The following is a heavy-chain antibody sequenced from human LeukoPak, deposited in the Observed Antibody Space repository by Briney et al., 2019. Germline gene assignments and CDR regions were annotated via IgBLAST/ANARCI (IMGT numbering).Heavy chain of an antibody. CDR1: GFTFSSYG. V-gene: IGHV3-7*01. D-gene: IGHD5-18*01. CDR3: ARDQDTVMVLGGAFDI. Sequence: PGGSLRLFCAASGFTFSSYGMSWVRQAPGKGLGWVANIKQDGGEKYYVDSVKGRFTISRDNAKNSLYLQMNSLRAEDTAVYYCARDQDTVMVLGGAFDIWGQGTMVTVSS. J-gene: IGHJ3*02. CDR2: IKQDGGEK.